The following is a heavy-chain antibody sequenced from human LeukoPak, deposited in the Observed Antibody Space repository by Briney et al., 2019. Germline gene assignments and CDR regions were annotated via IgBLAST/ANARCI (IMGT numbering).Heavy chain of an antibody. D-gene: IGHD2-15*01. V-gene: IGHV4-59*12. J-gene: IGHJ4*02. CDR1: GGSISSYY. Sequence: SETLSLTCTVSGGSISSYYWSWIRQPPGKGLEWIGYIYYSGSTNYNPSLKSRVTISVDTSKNQFSLKLSSVTAADTAVYYCARLWSTSCKGGSCPHQPNYWGQGTRVTVPS. CDR3: ARLWSTSCKGGSCPHQPNY. CDR2: IYYSGST.